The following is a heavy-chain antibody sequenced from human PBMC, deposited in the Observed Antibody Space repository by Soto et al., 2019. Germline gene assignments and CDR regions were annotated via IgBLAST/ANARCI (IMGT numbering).Heavy chain of an antibody. Sequence: PGGSLRLSCAASGFTFSSYAMHRVRQAPGKGLEWVAVISYDGSNKYYADSVKGRFTISRDNSKNTLYLQMNSLRAEDTAVYYCARSGEATVTITGYYGMDVWGQGTTVTVSS. D-gene: IGHD4-17*01. J-gene: IGHJ6*02. V-gene: IGHV3-30-3*01. CDR3: ARSGEATVTITGYYGMDV. CDR1: GFTFSSYA. CDR2: ISYDGSNK.